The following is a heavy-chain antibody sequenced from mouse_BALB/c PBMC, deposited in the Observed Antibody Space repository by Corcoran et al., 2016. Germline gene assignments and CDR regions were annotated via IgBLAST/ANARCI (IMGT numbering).Heavy chain of an antibody. CDR3: ARTSTMITRYFDV. V-gene: IGHV1S136*01. D-gene: IGHD2-4*01. J-gene: IGHJ1*01. CDR2: INPYNDGT. CDR1: GYTFTSYV. Sequence: EIQLQQSGPALVKPGASVKMSCKASGYTFTSYVMHWVKQKPGQGPEWIGYINPYNDGTKYNEKFKGKATLTSDKSSSTAYMELSSLTSEDSAVYYCARTSTMITRYFDVWGAGTTVTVSS.